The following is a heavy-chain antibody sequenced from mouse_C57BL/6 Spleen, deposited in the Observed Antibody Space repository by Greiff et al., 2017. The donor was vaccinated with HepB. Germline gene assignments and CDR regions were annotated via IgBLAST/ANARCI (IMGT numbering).Heavy chain of an antibody. V-gene: IGHV1-69*01. CDR2: IDPSDSYT. CDR1: GYTFTSYW. J-gene: IGHJ4*01. CDR3: ARSSPNWDYAMDY. Sequence: VQLQQPGAELVMPGASVKLSCKASGYTFTSYWMHWVKQRPGQGLEWIGEIDPSDSYTNYNQKFKGKSTLTVDKSSSTAYMQLSSLTSEDSAVYYCARSSPNWDYAMDYWGQGTSVTVSS. D-gene: IGHD4-1*01.